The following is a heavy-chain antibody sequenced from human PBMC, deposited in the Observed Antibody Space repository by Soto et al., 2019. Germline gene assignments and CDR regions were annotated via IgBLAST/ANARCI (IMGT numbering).Heavy chain of an antibody. J-gene: IGHJ4*02. D-gene: IGHD3-16*01. V-gene: IGHV1-69*01. CDR2: IIPIFGTA. CDR3: ARERGGDQLAAFDY. Sequence: QVQLVQSGAEVKKPGSSVKVSCKASGGTFSSYAISWVRQAPGQGLEWMGGIIPIFGTANYAQKFKGRVTITADESKYTAYMERSSLRSEDTAVYYWARERGGDQLAAFDYWGQGTLVTVSS. CDR1: GGTFSSYA.